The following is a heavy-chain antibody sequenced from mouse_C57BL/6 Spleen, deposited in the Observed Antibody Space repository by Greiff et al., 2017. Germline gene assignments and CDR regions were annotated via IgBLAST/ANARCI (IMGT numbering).Heavy chain of an antibody. J-gene: IGHJ2*01. V-gene: IGHV1-50*01. Sequence: QVQLQQPGAELVKPGTSVKLSCKASGYTFTSYWMQWVKQRPGQGLEWIGEIDPSDSYTNYNQKFKGKATLTVDTSSSTAYMQLSSLTSEDSAVYCCETSDFDYWGQGTTLTVSS. CDR1: GYTFTSYW. CDR2: IDPSDSYT. CDR3: ETSDFDY.